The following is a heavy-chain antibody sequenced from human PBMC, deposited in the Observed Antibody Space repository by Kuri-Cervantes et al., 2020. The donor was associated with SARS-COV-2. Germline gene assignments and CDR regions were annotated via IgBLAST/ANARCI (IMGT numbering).Heavy chain of an antibody. CDR1: GGSISSSSYY. V-gene: IGHV4-61*05. J-gene: IGHJ4*02. CDR3: ARGHVGAMS. D-gene: IGHD1-26*01. CDR2: IYYSGST. Sequence: GSLRLSCTVSGGSISSSSYYWGWIRQPPGKGLEWIGYIYYSGSTNYNPSLKSRVTISVDTSKNQFSLKLSSVTAADTAVYYCARGHVGAMSWGQGTLVTVSS.